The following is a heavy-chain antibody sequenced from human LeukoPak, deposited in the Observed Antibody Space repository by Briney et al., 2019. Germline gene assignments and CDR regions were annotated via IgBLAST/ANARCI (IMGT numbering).Heavy chain of an antibody. CDR2: INPSGGST. V-gene: IGHV1-46*01. CDR3: AGEYSSSSLGY. CDR1: GYPFTSYY. D-gene: IGHD6-13*01. Sequence: ASMKLSCSASGYPFTSYYMHSVRQAPGHRLEWMGIINPSGGSTSYAQKFQGRVTMTRDMSTSTVYMELSSLRSEDTAVYYCAGEYSSSSLGYWGQGTLVTVSS. J-gene: IGHJ4*02.